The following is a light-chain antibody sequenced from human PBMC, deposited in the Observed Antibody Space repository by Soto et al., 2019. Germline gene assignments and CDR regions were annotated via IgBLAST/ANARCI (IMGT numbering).Light chain of an antibody. CDR2: DAS. Sequence: EVVMTQSPATLSVSPGERATLSCRASQTVFTKLAWYQQKPGQAPRLLMYDASTRATGVPARFSGSGSGTEFTLTISSLQSEDFAVYYCQQCVIWPLFTFGPGTKVDIK. CDR3: QQCVIWPLFT. CDR1: QTVFTK. J-gene: IGKJ3*01. V-gene: IGKV3-15*01.